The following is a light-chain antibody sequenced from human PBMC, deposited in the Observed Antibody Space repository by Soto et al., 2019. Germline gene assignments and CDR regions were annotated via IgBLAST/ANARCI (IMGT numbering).Light chain of an antibody. Sequence: EILMTQSPDTLSVSPGERVTLSCRASRTVSNRLAWYQHKPGQAPRLLIYGASNRATGIPARFSGSGSGTDFTLTISSLEPEDFAVYYCQQRSNWRWTFGQGTKVDIK. CDR1: RTVSNR. V-gene: IGKV3-11*01. CDR3: QQRSNWRWT. CDR2: GAS. J-gene: IGKJ1*01.